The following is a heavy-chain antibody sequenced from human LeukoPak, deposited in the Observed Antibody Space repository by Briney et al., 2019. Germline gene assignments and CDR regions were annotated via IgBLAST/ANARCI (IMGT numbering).Heavy chain of an antibody. CDR2: IWNDGSNK. CDR3: ARDAYFSGGSYYHFDC. CDR1: GFTFSYCR. D-gene: IGHD2-15*01. V-gene: IGHV3-33*01. Sequence: PGGPVTLPCTASGFTFSYCRMHGLRQTPEKGVQWGAVIWNDGSNKYYADAVKGRFTISRDNYKNTLALQMNSLRAEDTAVYYCARDAYFSGGSYYHFDCCGQGTLVTVSS. J-gene: IGHJ4*02.